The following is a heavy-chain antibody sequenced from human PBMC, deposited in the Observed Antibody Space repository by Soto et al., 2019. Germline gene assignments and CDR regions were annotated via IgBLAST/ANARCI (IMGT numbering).Heavy chain of an antibody. CDR2: IYYTGIT. CDR1: GGSLSSGGNY. J-gene: IGHJ5*02. V-gene: IGHV4-31*03. Sequence: QVQLQESGPGLVKPSQTLSLTCTVSGGSLSSGGNYWSWIRQEPGKGLEWIGYIYYTGITYYNPSLKKRSAMSVDTSKNQFSLKLSSVIAADTAIYYCARGGNSGSTGGFDPWGQGTLVTVSS. D-gene: IGHD5-12*01. CDR3: ARGGNSGSTGGFDP.